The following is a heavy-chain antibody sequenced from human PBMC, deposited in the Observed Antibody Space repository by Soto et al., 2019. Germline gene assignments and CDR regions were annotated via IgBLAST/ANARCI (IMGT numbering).Heavy chain of an antibody. Sequence: SETLSLTCTVSGGSISSGGYYWSWIRQHPGKGLEWIGYIYYSGSTYYNPSLKSRVTISVDTSKNQFSLKLSSVTAADTAVYYCARGRIGATYFDYWGQGTLVTVSS. J-gene: IGHJ4*02. CDR3: ARGRIGATYFDY. CDR1: GGSISSGGYY. D-gene: IGHD1-26*01. CDR2: IYYSGST. V-gene: IGHV4-31*03.